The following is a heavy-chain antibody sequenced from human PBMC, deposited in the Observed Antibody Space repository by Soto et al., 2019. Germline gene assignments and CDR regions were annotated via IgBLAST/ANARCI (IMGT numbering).Heavy chain of an antibody. J-gene: IGHJ4*02. Sequence: PGGSLRLSCAASGFTFSNAWMSWVRQAPGKGLKWVGRIKSKTDGGTTDYAAPVKGRFTISRDDSKNTLYLQMNSLKTEDTAVYYCTTGDPRPYDYVWGSYRYRFDYWGQGTLVTVS. CDR2: IKSKTDGGTT. V-gene: IGHV3-15*01. CDR3: TTGDPRPYDYVWGSYRYRFDY. D-gene: IGHD3-16*02. CDR1: GFTFSNAW.